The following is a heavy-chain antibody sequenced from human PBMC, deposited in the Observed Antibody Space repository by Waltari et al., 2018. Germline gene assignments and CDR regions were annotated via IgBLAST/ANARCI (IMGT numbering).Heavy chain of an antibody. Sequence: QVQLVQSGAEVKKPGSSVKVSCKASGGTFSSYAISWVRQAPGQGLEWMGGIIPIFGTANYAQKFQGRVTITADESTSTAYMELSSLRSEDTAVYDCARVWYDILTGYLVSNWFDPWGQGTLVTVSS. CDR3: ARVWYDILTGYLVSNWFDP. D-gene: IGHD3-9*01. J-gene: IGHJ5*02. CDR2: IIPIFGTA. V-gene: IGHV1-69*13. CDR1: GGTFSSYA.